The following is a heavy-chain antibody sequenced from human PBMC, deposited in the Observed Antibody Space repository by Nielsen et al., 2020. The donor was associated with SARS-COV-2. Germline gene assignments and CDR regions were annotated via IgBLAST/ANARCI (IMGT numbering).Heavy chain of an antibody. D-gene: IGHD2-2*01. V-gene: IGHV4-30-2*01. CDR3: ARDRRDIVVVPAAETGYYYYMDV. J-gene: IGHJ6*03. Sequence: WIRQPPGKGLEWIGYIYHSGSTYYNPSLKSRVTISVDRSKNQFSLKLSSVTAADTAVYYCARDRRDIVVVPAAETGYYYYMDVWGKGTTVTVSS. CDR2: IYHSGST.